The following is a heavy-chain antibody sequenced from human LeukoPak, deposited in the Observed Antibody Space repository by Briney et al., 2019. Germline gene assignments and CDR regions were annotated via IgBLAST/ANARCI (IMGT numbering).Heavy chain of an antibody. J-gene: IGHJ6*02. V-gene: IGHV7-4-1*02. CDR3: ARRVLYDMDV. Sequence: GASVKVSCKASGYTFTRYTMNWVRQAPGQGLELMGWINTQTGNPTFAQGFTGRFVFSLDTSVSTSYLQISSLKAEDTAVYYCARRVLYDMDVWGQGTTVTVSS. CDR2: INTQTGNP. CDR1: GYTFTRYT.